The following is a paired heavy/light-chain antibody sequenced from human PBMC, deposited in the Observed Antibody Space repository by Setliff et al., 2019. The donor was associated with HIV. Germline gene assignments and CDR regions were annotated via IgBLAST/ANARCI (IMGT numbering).Light chain of an antibody. Sequence: QPVLTQPPSASGTPGQRVTISCSGSGSNLGSNSVNWYRLFPGTAPKLLIYSNNRRPSGVPDRFSGSKSGTSASLAISGLQSEDEADYYCGAWDDSVNGVAFGGGTKLTVI. CDR2: SNN. J-gene: IGLJ3*02. V-gene: IGLV1-44*01. CDR1: GSNLGSNS. CDR3: GAWDDSVNGVA.
Heavy chain of an antibody. CDR2: INPNSGGT. V-gene: IGHV1-2*02. CDR1: GFTFTGYY. Sequence: QVHLVQSGAEVKKPGASVKVSCQASGFTFTGYYIHWMRQAPGQGLEWMGWINPNSGGTNYAPKFQGRVTMTRDTSINTASMELSRLRSDDTAVYYCARDPIPKYGSSWQDYWGQGTLVTVSS. CDR3: ARDPIPKYGSSWQDY. J-gene: IGHJ4*02. D-gene: IGHD6-13*01.